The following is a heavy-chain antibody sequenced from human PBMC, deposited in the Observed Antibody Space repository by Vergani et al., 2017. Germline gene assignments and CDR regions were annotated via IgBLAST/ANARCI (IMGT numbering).Heavy chain of an antibody. CDR3: ARDLYSSSWYDRGNWFDP. D-gene: IGHD6-13*01. CDR1: GFTFSDYY. J-gene: IGHJ5*02. Sequence: VQLVESGGGLVQPGGSLRLSCAASGFTFSDYYMSWIRQAPGKGLEWVSYISSSGSTIYYADSVKGRFTISRDNAKNSLYLQMNSLRAEDTAVYYCARDLYSSSWYDRGNWFDPWGQGTLVTVSS. V-gene: IGHV3-11*01. CDR2: ISSSGSTI.